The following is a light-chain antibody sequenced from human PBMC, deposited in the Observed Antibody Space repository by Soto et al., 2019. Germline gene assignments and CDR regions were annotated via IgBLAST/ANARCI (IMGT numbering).Light chain of an antibody. CDR1: QSVSSY. Sequence: EIVLTQSTATLSLSPGERATLSCRASQSVSSYLAWYQQKPGQAPRLLIYDASNRATGIPARFSGSGSGTDFTLTISSLEPEDFAVYYCQQRSNWPPGGLTFGGGTKVEIK. J-gene: IGKJ4*01. CDR2: DAS. CDR3: QQRSNWPPGGLT. V-gene: IGKV3-11*01.